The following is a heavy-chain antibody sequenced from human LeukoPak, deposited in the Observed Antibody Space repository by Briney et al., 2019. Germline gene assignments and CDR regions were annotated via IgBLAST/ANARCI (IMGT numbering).Heavy chain of an antibody. D-gene: IGHD2-8*01. V-gene: IGHV1-18*01. Sequence: GASVKVSCKASGYTFTSYGISRVRQAPGQGLEWMGWISAYNGNTNYAQKLQGRVTMTTDTSTSTAYMELRSLRSDDTAVYYCARVGYCTNGVCYDAFDIWGQGTMVTVSS. CDR1: GYTFTSYG. CDR2: ISAYNGNT. CDR3: ARVGYCTNGVCYDAFDI. J-gene: IGHJ3*02.